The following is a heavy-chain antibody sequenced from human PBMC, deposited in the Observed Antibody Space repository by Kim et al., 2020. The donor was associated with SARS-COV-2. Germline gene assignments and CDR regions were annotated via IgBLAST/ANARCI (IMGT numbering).Heavy chain of an antibody. J-gene: IGHJ4*01. V-gene: IGHV3-9*01. Sequence: GGSLRLSCAASGFTFDDYAMHWVRQAPGKGLEWVSGISWNSGSIGYADSVKGRFTISRDNAKNSLYLQMNSLRAEDTALYYCAKEIYYYGSGDGFDYWG. CDR2: ISWNSGSI. CDR1: GFTFDDYA. D-gene: IGHD3-10*01. CDR3: AKEIYYYGSGDGFDY.